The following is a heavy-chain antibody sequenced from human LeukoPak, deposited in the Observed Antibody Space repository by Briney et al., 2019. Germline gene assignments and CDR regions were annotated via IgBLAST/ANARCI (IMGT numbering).Heavy chain of an antibody. V-gene: IGHV3-21*01. J-gene: IGHJ4*02. CDR2: ITSSSSYI. D-gene: IGHD1-26*01. CDR1: GFTFSSYS. CDR3: ARDKLVGASRFEY. Sequence: GGSLRLSCAASGFTFSSYSMNWVRQAPGKGLEWVSSITSSSSYIYYADSVKGRFTISRDNAKNTLYLQMNSLRVEDTAVYYCARDKLVGASRFEYWGQGTQVTVSS.